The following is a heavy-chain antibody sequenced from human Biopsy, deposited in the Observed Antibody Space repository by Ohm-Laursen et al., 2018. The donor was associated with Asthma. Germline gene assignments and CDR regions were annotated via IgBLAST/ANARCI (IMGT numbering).Heavy chain of an antibody. D-gene: IGHD4-23*01. CDR2: IIPIFGTS. CDR1: GGTFSRYA. CDR3: AREVSTVAYGYYYFAMDV. J-gene: IGHJ6*02. Sequence: VASVKVSCKASGGTFSRYAISWVRQAPGQGLEWMGGIIPIFGTSNYAQKFQGRVTFTADESTSSAYMELSSLRSEDSAVYYCAREVSTVAYGYYYFAMDVWGQGTTVTVSS. V-gene: IGHV1-69*13.